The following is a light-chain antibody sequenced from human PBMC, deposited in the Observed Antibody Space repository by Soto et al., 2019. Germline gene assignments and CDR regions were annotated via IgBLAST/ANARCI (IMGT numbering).Light chain of an antibody. CDR3: SSHTSLNTRV. CDR2: EVT. Sequence: QSVRTQPASVSGAPGQSIAISCTGTSRDVGTYDYVSWYEQYPDKAPKLIIYEVTQRPSGVSNRFSGSKSGNTASLPISGLQAEDEADYYCSSHTSLNTRVFGTGTKVTVL. V-gene: IGLV2-14*01. J-gene: IGLJ1*01. CDR1: SRDVGTYDY.